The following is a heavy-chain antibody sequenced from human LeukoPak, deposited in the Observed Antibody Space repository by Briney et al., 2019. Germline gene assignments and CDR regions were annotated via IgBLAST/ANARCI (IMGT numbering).Heavy chain of an antibody. V-gene: IGHV5-10-1*01. J-gene: IGHJ3*02. CDR1: GYSFTSYW. CDR2: IDPSDSYT. CDR3: ARRQTSWSGPYDAFDI. D-gene: IGHD2-2*01. Sequence: GESLKISCKGSGYSFTSYWISWVRQMPGKGLEWMGRIDPSDSYTNYSPSFQGHVTISADKSISTAYLQWSSLKASDTAMYYCARRQTSWSGPYDAFDIWGQGTMVTVSS.